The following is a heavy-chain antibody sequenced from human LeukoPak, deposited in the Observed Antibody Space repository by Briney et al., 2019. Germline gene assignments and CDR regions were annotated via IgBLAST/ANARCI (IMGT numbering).Heavy chain of an antibody. J-gene: IGHJ3*02. CDR1: GGTFSSYA. D-gene: IGHD4-23*01. V-gene: IGHV1-69*13. Sequence: SVKVSCKASGGTFSSYAISWVRQAPGQGLEWMGGIIPIFGTANYAQKFQGRVTITADESTSTAYMELSSLRSEDTAVYYCARGVGGGRVFAFDIWGQGTMVTVSS. CDR2: IIPIFGTA. CDR3: ARGVGGGRVFAFDI.